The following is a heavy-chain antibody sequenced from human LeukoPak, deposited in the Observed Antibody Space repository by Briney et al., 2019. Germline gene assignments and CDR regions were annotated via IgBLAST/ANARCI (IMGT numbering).Heavy chain of an antibody. Sequence: SETLSLTCTVSGGSISSSSYYWGWIRQPPGKGLEWIGSIYYSGSTYYNPSPKSRVTISVDTSKNQFSLKLSSVTAADTAVYYCARRSGYSFWFDPWGQGTLVTVSS. V-gene: IGHV4-39*01. D-gene: IGHD5-12*01. CDR2: IYYSGST. CDR3: ARRSGYSFWFDP. CDR1: GGSISSSSYY. J-gene: IGHJ5*02.